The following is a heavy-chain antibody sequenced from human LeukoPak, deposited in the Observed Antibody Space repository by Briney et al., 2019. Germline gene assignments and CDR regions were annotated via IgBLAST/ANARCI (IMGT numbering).Heavy chain of an antibody. D-gene: IGHD3-9*01. Sequence: PGGSLRLSCAASGFTFDDYGMSWVRQAPGKGLEWVSGLNWNGGSTGYADSVKGRFTISRDNSKNTLYLQMNSLRAEDTAVYYCARGSNGRYFDWSPALYYFDYWGQGTLVTVSS. CDR1: GFTFDDYG. J-gene: IGHJ4*02. V-gene: IGHV3-20*04. CDR3: ARGSNGRYFDWSPALYYFDY. CDR2: LNWNGGST.